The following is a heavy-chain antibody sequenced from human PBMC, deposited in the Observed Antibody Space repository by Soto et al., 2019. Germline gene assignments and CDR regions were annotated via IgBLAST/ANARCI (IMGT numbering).Heavy chain of an antibody. V-gene: IGHV3-11*01. D-gene: IGHD2-8*01. CDR1: GFRFNDYY. CDR3: ATSRGALSASFPYYFDY. CDR2: ISSGSSTI. J-gene: IGHJ4*02. Sequence: QVQLVESGGGLGKPGGSLRLSCAATGFRFNDYYMTWIRQAPGKGLEWVSYISSGSSTIYYAHSVKGRFTISRDNAKNSLYLQMNSLRAEDTAVYYCATSRGALSASFPYYFDYWCQGTLVTVSS.